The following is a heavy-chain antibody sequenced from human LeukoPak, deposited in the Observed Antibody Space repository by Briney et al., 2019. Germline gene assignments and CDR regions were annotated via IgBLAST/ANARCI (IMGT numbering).Heavy chain of an antibody. CDR1: GYTFTGYF. D-gene: IGHD2-2*01. V-gene: IGHV1-2*02. Sequence: ASVKVSCKASGYTFTGYFMHWVRQAPGQGLEWMGWINPNSGGTNYAQKFQGRVTMTRDTSISTAYMELSRLRSDDTAVYYCARDGGYCSSTSCLGAFDYWGQGTLVTVSS. J-gene: IGHJ4*02. CDR3: ARDGGYCSSTSCLGAFDY. CDR2: INPNSGGT.